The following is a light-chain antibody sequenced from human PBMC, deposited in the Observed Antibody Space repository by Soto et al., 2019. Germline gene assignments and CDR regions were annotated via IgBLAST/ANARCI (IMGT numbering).Light chain of an antibody. CDR2: AAS. Sequence: DIPMTHSRSCLSASLGYIVTITCRSSQSISSYLNWYQQKPGKAPKLLIYAASSLQSGVPSRFSGSGSGTDFTLTISSLQPEDFGVYYCQQYGSSPRTFGQGTKVDI. J-gene: IGKJ1*01. V-gene: IGKV1-39*02. CDR1: QSISSY. CDR3: QQYGSSPRT.